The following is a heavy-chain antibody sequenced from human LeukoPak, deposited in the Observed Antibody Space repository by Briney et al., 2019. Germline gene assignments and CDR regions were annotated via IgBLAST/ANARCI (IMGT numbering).Heavy chain of an antibody. Sequence: GGSLRLSCAASGLSFSSYWMHWVRQVPGKGLVWVSRINSDGSITTYADSVRGRFTISRDNSKNTLYLQMNSLRVEDTAVYYCARDPGNNYFDYWGQGALVTVSS. CDR1: GLSFSSYW. J-gene: IGHJ4*02. V-gene: IGHV3-74*01. D-gene: IGHD2/OR15-2a*01. CDR2: INSDGSIT. CDR3: ARDPGNNYFDY.